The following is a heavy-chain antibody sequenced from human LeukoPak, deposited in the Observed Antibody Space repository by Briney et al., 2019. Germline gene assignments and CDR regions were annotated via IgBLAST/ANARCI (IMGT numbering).Heavy chain of an antibody. CDR3: ARDYYDRDDAFDI. D-gene: IGHD3-22*01. V-gene: IGHV4-59*01. CDR1: GGSISSYY. J-gene: IGHJ3*02. Sequence: SETLSLTCTVSGGSISSYYWSWIRQPPGKGLEWIGYIYYSGSTNYNPSLKSRVTTSVDTSKIQFSLKLISVTAADTAVYYCARDYYDRDDAFDIWGQGTMVTVSS. CDR2: IYYSGST.